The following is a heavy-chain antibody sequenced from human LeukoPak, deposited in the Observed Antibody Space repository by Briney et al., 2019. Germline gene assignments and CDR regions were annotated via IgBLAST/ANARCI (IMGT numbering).Heavy chain of an antibody. CDR1: GYTFTNYD. CDR2: MNPNSGNA. CDR3: ARGLKRVPGAIGVY. V-gene: IGHV1-8*01. Sequence: ASVKVSCKASGYTFTNYDINWVRQATGQGREWMGWMNPNSGNAGYAQKFQGRVTMTRTTSIGTAYMDLSSLRSEDTAIYYCARGLKRVPGAIGVYWGQGILVIVSS. J-gene: IGHJ4*02. D-gene: IGHD2-2*01.